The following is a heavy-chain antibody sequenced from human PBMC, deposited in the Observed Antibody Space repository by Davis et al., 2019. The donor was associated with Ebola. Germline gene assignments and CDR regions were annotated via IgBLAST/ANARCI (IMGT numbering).Heavy chain of an antibody. Sequence: PGGSLRLSCTVSGGSISSYYWSWIRQPPGKGLEWIGYIYYSGSTNYNPSLKSRVTISVDTSKNQFSLKLSSVTAADTAVYYCARDCSGGSCYDYWGQGTLVTVSS. CDR1: GGSISSYY. CDR2: IYYSGST. CDR3: ARDCSGGSCYDY. J-gene: IGHJ4*02. V-gene: IGHV4-59*01. D-gene: IGHD2-15*01.